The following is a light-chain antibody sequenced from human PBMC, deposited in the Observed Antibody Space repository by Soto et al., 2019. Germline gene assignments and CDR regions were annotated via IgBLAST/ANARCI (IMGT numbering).Light chain of an antibody. CDR1: QGIRND. Sequence: IHMTHSPSSLSSSVGDSVTITCGASQGIRNDLGWYQQKPGKDPKRLIYATSSLESGVPSRFSGSGAGTEFTLTISSLQPEDFATYNCLQCNSYPLAFGQGTRLEIK. J-gene: IGKJ5*01. CDR3: LQCNSYPLA. V-gene: IGKV1-17*01. CDR2: ATS.